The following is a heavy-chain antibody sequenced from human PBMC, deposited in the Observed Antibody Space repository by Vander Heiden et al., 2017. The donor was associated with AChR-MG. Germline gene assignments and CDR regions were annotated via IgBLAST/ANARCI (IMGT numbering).Heavy chain of an antibody. J-gene: IGHJ6*03. CDR1: VGTFSSYA. V-gene: IGHV1-69*01. CDR2: IIPIFGTA. D-gene: IGHD3-3*01. CDR3: ARGGAGDFWSGYYKGAGYYYYYMDV. Sequence: QVQLVQSGAEVKKPGSSVKVSCKASVGTFSSYAISSVRQAPGQGLEWMGGIIPIFGTANYAQKFQGRVTITADESTSTAYMELSSLRSEDTAVYYCARGGAGDFWSGYYKGAGYYYYYMDVWGKGTTVTVSS.